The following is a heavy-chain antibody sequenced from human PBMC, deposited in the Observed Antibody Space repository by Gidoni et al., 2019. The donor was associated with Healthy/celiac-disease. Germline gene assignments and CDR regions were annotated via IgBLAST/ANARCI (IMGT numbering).Heavy chain of an antibody. D-gene: IGHD3-10*01. CDR3: ARDPGRGAIDY. V-gene: IGHV3-48*01. CDR1: GFTFSSYS. CDR2: ISSSSSTI. Sequence: EVQLVESGGGLVQPGGSLRLSCAASGFTFSSYSMNWDRQAPGKGLEWVSYISSSSSTIYYADSVKGRFTISRDNAKNSLYLQMNSLRAEDTAVYYCARDPGRGAIDYWGQGTLVTVSS. J-gene: IGHJ4*02.